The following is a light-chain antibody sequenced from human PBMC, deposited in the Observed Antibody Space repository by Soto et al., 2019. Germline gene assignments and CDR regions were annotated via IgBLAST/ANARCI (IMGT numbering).Light chain of an antibody. J-gene: IGKJ3*01. Sequence: DIQMTQSPSTLSASVGDRVTITCRASQSISSWLAWYQQKPGKAPKLLIYKASTVESGVPSRFSGSGSGTEFTLTISSLRPDDFATYYCQQSFTFGPGTKVDIK. V-gene: IGKV1-5*03. CDR2: KAS. CDR3: QQSFT. CDR1: QSISSW.